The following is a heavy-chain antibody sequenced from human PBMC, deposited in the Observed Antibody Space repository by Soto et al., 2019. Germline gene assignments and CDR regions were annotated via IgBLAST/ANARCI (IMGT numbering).Heavy chain of an antibody. CDR2: ISGSGVST. V-gene: IGHV3-23*01. CDR1: GFTFSSYA. CDR3: VKDGAFADPDYFFSY. J-gene: IGHJ4*02. Sequence: GGSLRLSCAASGFTFSSYAMSWVRQAPGKGLEWVSAISGSGVSTYYADSVKGRFTISRDNSKNTLYLQMNSLRGEDTAVYYCVKDGAFADPDYFFSYWGRGSLVPVSS. D-gene: IGHD3-9*01.